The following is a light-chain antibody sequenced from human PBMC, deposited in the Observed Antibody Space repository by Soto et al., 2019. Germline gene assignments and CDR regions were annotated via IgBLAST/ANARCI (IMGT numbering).Light chain of an antibody. CDR2: AAS. V-gene: IGKV1D-12*01. CDR1: QAISTW. J-gene: IGKJ1*01. Sequence: DIQMTQSPSSVSASVGDRVTITCRASQAISTWLAWYQQKPGKAPKLLIYAASNLQTGVPSRFSGIRSGTDFTLTISSLQPEDFATYYFHQANSVPRTFGQGTKVEIK. CDR3: HQANSVPRT.